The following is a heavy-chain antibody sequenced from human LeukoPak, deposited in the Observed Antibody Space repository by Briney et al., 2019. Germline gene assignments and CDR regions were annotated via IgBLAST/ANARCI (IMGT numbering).Heavy chain of an antibody. J-gene: IGHJ3*02. D-gene: IGHD3-16*01. CDR1: GFTFSSYW. Sequence: GGSLRLSCAASGFTFSSYWTHWVRQAPGEGLVWVARITSDGSSTSHADSVKGRFTISRDNAKNTLYLQMNSLRAENTAVYYCARDYAVGESFDIWGQGTLVTVSS. CDR3: ARDYAVGESFDI. V-gene: IGHV3-74*01. CDR2: ITSDGSST.